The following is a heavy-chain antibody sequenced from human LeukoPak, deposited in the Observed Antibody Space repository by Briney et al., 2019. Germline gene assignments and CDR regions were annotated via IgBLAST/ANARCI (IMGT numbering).Heavy chain of an antibody. J-gene: IGHJ4*02. CDR1: GGSISSSSYY. CDR3: ARHRRLSIAVAGTHFDY. CDR2: IYYSGST. V-gene: IGHV4-39*07. Sequence: SETLSLTCTVSGGSISSSSYYWGWIRQPPGKGLEWIGSIYYSGSTNYNPSLKSRVTISVDTSKNQFSLKLSSVTAADTAVYYCARHRRLSIAVAGTHFDYWGQGTLVTVSS. D-gene: IGHD6-19*01.